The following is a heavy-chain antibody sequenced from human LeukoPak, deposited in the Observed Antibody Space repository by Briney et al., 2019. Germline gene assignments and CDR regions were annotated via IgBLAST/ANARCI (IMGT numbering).Heavy chain of an antibody. CDR3: ATVSEH. CDR1: GFTFNYFW. Sequence: PGGSLRLSCAASGFTFNYFWMHWVRRVPGKGLVWVSGINNDGTATYYADSVKGRFTISRDNAKNTVYLQMNGLRAEDATVYYCATVSEHWGQGTLVTVSS. CDR2: INNDGTAT. J-gene: IGHJ1*01. V-gene: IGHV3-74*01.